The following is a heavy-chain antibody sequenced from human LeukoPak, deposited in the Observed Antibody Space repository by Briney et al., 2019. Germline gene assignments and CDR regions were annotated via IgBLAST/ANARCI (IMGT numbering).Heavy chain of an antibody. D-gene: IGHD7-27*01. CDR3: ARQTGDKGIDY. V-gene: IGHV5-51*01. J-gene: IGHJ4*02. CDR2: IYPGDSDT. CDR1: GYSFTNYW. Sequence: GETLKISCKGAGYSFTNYWIGWVRQMPGKGLEWMGIIYPGDSDTRYSPSFQGQVNISVDKSISTAYLQWSSLKASDTAMYYCARQTGDKGIDYWGQGTLVTVSS.